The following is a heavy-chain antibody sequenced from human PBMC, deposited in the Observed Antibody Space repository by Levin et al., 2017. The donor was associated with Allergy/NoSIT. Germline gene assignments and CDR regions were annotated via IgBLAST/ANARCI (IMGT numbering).Heavy chain of an antibody. Sequence: KISCKASGGTFSSYAISWVRQAPGQGLEWMGGIIPIFGTANYAQKFQGRVTITADESTSTAYMELSSLRSEDTAVYYCASNMGDGYSSGWYVDYWGQGTLVTVSS. CDR3: ASNMGDGYSSGWYVDY. D-gene: IGHD6-19*01. CDR1: GGTFSSYA. J-gene: IGHJ4*02. CDR2: IIPIFGTA. V-gene: IGHV1-69*01.